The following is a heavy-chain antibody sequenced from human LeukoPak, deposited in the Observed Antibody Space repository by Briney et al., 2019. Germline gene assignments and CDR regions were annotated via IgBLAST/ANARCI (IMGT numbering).Heavy chain of an antibody. CDR1: GISVSSNY. CDR3: ARDLATRQRTGLYDS. CDR2: IYVDGST. V-gene: IGHV3-66*01. J-gene: IGHJ4*02. D-gene: IGHD3-16*02. Sequence: GGSLTLSCAASGISVSSNYMSWVRQPPGKGLQWVSGIYVDGSTYYAHSVKGRITISRDNSRNTLYLKMNSLSAEDTAVYYCARDLATRQRTGLYDSWGQGALVTVSS.